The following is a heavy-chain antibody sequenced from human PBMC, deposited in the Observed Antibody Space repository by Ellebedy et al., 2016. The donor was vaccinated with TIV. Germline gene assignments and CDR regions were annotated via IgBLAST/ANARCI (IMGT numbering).Heavy chain of an antibody. CDR1: GGTFNNYA. CDR3: ARDRPNILTGYYLAY. Sequence: ASVKVSCKASGGTFNNYAIFWLRQAPGQGLEWMGWISAYNGNTNYVQKLQGRVTLTTDTSLNTAYMELRSLRSDDTAAYYCARDRPNILTGYYLAYWGQGTLVTVSS. D-gene: IGHD3-9*01. J-gene: IGHJ4*02. V-gene: IGHV1-18*01. CDR2: ISAYNGNT.